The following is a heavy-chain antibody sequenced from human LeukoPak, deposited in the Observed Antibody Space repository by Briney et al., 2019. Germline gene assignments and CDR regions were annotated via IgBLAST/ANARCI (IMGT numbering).Heavy chain of an antibody. D-gene: IGHD3-16*01. CDR3: AIRPHDYSHAFDI. CDR2: IYPGDSDT. CDR1: GYSFTSYW. Sequence: GESLKISCKGSGYSFTSYWIGWARQMPGKGLEWMGIIYPGDSDTRYSPSFQGQVTISADKSISTAYLQWSSLKASDTAMYYCAIRPHDYSHAFDIWGQGTMVTVSS. J-gene: IGHJ3*02. V-gene: IGHV5-51*01.